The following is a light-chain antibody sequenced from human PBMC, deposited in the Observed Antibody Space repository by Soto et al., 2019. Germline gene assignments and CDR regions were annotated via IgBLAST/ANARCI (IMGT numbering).Light chain of an antibody. Sequence: DIQMTQSPSTLSASVGDRVTITCRASQNINRWLAWYQQRPGKAPTLLIHKASTLEAGVPSRLSGGASGTEFTLTISSLQPADFAAYFCLQYNVYPLTFGGGAKVEIK. J-gene: IGKJ4*01. CDR2: KAS. CDR3: LQYNVYPLT. V-gene: IGKV1-5*03. CDR1: QNINRW.